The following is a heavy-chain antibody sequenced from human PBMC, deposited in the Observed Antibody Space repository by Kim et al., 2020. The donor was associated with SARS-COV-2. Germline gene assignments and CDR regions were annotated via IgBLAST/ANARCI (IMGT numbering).Heavy chain of an antibody. Sequence: GESLKISCKGSGYSFTGYWISWVRQMPGKGLEWMGRIDPSDSYTNYSPSFQGHVTISADKSISTAYLQWSSLKASDTAMYYCASQGGNTETQYYYYGMDVWGQGTTVTVSS. CDR1: GYSFTGYW. CDR3: ASQGGNTETQYYYYGMDV. CDR2: IDPSDSYT. J-gene: IGHJ6*02. D-gene: IGHD3-16*01. V-gene: IGHV5-10-1*01.